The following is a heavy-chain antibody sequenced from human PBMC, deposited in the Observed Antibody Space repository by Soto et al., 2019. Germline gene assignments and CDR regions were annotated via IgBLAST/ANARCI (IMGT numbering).Heavy chain of an antibody. CDR3: ARRGSGSYYDY. D-gene: IGHD1-26*01. CDR1: GFTFSSYA. CDR2: ISGSGDST. V-gene: IGHV3-23*01. J-gene: IGHJ4*02. Sequence: EVQLLESGGGLVQPGGSLRLSCAASGFTFSSYAMRWVRQAPVKGLEWVSAISGSGDSTYYADSVKGRFTISRDNSKNTLYLQMNSLRAEDTAVYYGARRGSGSYYDYGGQGTLFTVSS.